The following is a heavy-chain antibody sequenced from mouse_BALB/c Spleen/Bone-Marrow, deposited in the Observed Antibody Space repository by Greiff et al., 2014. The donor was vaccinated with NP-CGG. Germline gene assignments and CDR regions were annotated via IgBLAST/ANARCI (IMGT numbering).Heavy chain of an antibody. V-gene: IGHV1-18*01. CDR3: ARGLWYY. CDR2: INPNNGGT. CDR1: GYTFTDYT. D-gene: IGHD1-1*02. J-gene: IGHJ2*01. Sequence: VPLKESGPELGMPGASVKISCQTSGYTFTDYTIFWVKQSHGKSLWWIGRINPNNGGTNYNQKFKDKATLTLDKSSSTAYMELRSLTSEDSAVYYCARGLWYYWGQGTTLTVSS.